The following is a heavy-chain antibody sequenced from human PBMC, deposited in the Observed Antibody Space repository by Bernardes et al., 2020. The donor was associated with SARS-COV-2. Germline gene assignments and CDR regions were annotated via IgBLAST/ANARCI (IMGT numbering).Heavy chain of an antibody. CDR3: ARGRYSSAWYERGMDV. Sequence: GGSLRLSCAASGFTFSSYSMNWVRQAPGKGLEWVSSISSSSSYIYYADSVKGRFTISRDNAKNSLFLQTNSLRAEDTAVYYCARGRYSSAWYERGMDVWGQGTTAIVSS. J-gene: IGHJ6*02. CDR1: GFTFSSYS. D-gene: IGHD6-19*01. CDR2: ISSSSSYI. V-gene: IGHV3-21*04.